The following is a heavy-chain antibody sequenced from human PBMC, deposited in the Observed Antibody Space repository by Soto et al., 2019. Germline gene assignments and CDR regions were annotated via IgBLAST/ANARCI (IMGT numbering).Heavy chain of an antibody. D-gene: IGHD4-4*01. CDR1: GFTFSDYW. CDR3: ARDDHKVYNYSVAFFDY. V-gene: IGHV3-7*04. J-gene: IGHJ4*02. CDR2: IHLDGSEK. Sequence: EVQLVESGGDLVQPGGSLRLSCAASGFTFSDYWMSWVRQTPGKGLEWVGNIHLDGSEKYYAGFVKGRFTFSRDNVKNSLYLKMNSLRAEDTGVYYCARDDHKVYNYSVAFFDYWGQGTPVIVSS.